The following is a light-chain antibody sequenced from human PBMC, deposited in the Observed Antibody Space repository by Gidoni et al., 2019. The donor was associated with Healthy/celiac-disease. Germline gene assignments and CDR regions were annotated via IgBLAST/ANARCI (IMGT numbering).Light chain of an antibody. CDR3: AAWDDSLSRV. V-gene: IGLV1-47*01. CDR1: SSNIGSNY. J-gene: IGLJ3*02. Sequence: QSVLTHPPSASGTPGQRVTITCSGSSSNIGSNYVYWYQQLPGTAPKLLIYRNNQRPSGVPDRFSGSKSGTSASLAISGLRSEDEADYYCAAWDDSLSRVFGGGTKLTVL. CDR2: RNN.